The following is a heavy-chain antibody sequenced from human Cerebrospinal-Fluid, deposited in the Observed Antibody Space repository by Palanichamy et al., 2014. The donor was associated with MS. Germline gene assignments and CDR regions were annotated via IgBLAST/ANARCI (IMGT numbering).Heavy chain of an antibody. CDR3: ARVRSGWYYFDY. CDR2: IYYRGST. D-gene: IGHD6-19*01. J-gene: IGHJ4*02. V-gene: IGHV4-59*01. CDR1: GGSISSYY. Sequence: VQLQESGPGLVKPSETLSLTCTVSGGSISSYYWSWIRQPPGKGLEWIGYIYYRGSTNYNPSLKSRVTISVDTSKNQFSLKLSSVTAADTAFYYCARVRSGWYYFDYWGQGTLLTVSS.